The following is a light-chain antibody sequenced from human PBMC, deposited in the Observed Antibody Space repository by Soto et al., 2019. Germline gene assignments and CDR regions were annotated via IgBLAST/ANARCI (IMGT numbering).Light chain of an antibody. CDR3: QQFSSYPLT. J-gene: IGKJ4*01. V-gene: IGKV3-20*01. Sequence: EVVLTKYPGTRSLSPGERATLSCRASQTVRNNYLAWYQQKPGQAPRLLIYDASSRATGIPDRFSGGGSGTDFTLTISRLEPEDFAVYYCQQFSSYPLTFGGGTKVDI. CDR1: QTVRNNY. CDR2: DAS.